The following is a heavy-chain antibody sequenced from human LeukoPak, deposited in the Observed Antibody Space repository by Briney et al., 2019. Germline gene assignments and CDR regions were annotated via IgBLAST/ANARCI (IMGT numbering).Heavy chain of an antibody. CDR2: INHSGST. D-gene: IGHD6-13*01. V-gene: IGHV4-34*01. CDR3: ARVGSSSWYKSPRNWFDP. Sequence: SETLSLTCAVYGGSFSGYYWSWIRQPPGKGLEWIGEINHSGSTNYNPSLKSRVTISVDTSKNQFSLKLSSVTAADTAVYYCARVGSSSWYKSPRNWFDPWGQGTLVTVSS. CDR1: GGSFSGYY. J-gene: IGHJ5*02.